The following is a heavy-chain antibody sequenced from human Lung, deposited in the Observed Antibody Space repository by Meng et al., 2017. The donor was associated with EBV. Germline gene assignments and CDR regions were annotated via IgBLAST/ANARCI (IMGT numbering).Heavy chain of an antibody. Sequence: QVQLVESGGGVVQPGRSLSLSCAASGFTFSSYAMHWVRQAPGKGLEWVAVISYDGSNKYYADSVKGRFTISRDNSKNTLYLQMNSLRAEDTAVYYCARGYKGGYWGQGTLVTVSS. CDR1: GFTFSSYA. J-gene: IGHJ4*02. V-gene: IGHV3-30-3*01. CDR2: ISYDGSNK. D-gene: IGHD5-18*01. CDR3: ARGYKGGY.